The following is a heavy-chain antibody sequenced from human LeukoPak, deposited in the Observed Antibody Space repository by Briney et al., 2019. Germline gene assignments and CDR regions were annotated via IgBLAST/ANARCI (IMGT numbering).Heavy chain of an antibody. CDR3: AKFVMPGTYNWFDP. V-gene: IGHV3-23*01. CDR1: GFTFSIYW. CDR2: ISGSGGST. D-gene: IGHD3-16*01. Sequence: PGGSLRLSCAASGFTFSIYWMSWVRQAPGKGLEWVSAISGSGGSTYYADSVKGRFTISRDNSKNTLYLQMNSLRAEDTAVYYCAKFVMPGTYNWFDPWGQGTLVTVSS. J-gene: IGHJ5*02.